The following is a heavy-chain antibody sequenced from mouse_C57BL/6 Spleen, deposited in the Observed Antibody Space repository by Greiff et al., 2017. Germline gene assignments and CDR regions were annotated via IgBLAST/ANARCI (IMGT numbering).Heavy chain of an antibody. V-gene: IGHV1-72*01. Sequence: VQLQQSGAELVKPGASVKLSCKASGYTFTSYWMHWVKQRPGRGLEWIGRIDPTSGGTKYNEKFKSKATLTVDKPSSTAYMQLSSLTSEDSAVYYCARGDSNFLMDYWGQGTSVTVSS. CDR3: ARGDSNFLMDY. CDR1: GYTFTSYW. D-gene: IGHD2-5*01. J-gene: IGHJ4*01. CDR2: IDPTSGGT.